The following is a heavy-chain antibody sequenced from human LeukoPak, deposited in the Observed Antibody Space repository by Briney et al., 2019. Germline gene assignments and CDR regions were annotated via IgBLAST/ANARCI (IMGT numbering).Heavy chain of an antibody. Sequence: GGSLRLSCAASGFTFSSYEMNWVRQAPGKGLEWVSYISSSGSTIYYADSVKGRFTISRDNAKNSLYLQMNSLRAEDTAVYYCARLNSNYIEVGWFDPWGQGTLVTVSS. CDR2: ISSSGSTI. CDR1: GFTFSSYE. J-gene: IGHJ5*02. D-gene: IGHD4-11*01. V-gene: IGHV3-48*03. CDR3: ARLNSNYIEVGWFDP.